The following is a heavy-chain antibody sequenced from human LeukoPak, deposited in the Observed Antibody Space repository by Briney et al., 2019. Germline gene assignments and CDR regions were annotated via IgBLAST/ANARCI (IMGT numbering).Heavy chain of an antibody. D-gene: IGHD6-6*01. Sequence: PSETLSLTCAVYGGSFSGYYWSWIRQPPGKGLEWIGEINHSGSTNYNPSLKSRVTISVDTSKNQFSLKLSSVTAADTAVYYCARRDSIAARPSDFDYWGQGTLVTVSS. CDR3: ARRDSIAARPSDFDY. J-gene: IGHJ4*02. V-gene: IGHV4-34*01. CDR1: GGSFSGYY. CDR2: INHSGST.